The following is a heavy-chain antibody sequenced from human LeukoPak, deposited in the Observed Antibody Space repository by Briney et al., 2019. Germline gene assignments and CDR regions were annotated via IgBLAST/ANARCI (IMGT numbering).Heavy chain of an antibody. D-gene: IGHD6-13*01. V-gene: IGHV3-21*01. CDR1: GFTFSSYS. J-gene: IGHJ4*02. CDR2: ISSSSSYI. CDR3: ATLEQQLGTIDY. Sequence: PGGSLRLSCAASGFTFSSYSMNWVRQAPGKGLEWVSSISSSSSYIYYADSVKGRFTISRDNAKNSLYLQMNSLRAEDTAVYYCATLEQQLGTIDYWGQGTLVTVSS.